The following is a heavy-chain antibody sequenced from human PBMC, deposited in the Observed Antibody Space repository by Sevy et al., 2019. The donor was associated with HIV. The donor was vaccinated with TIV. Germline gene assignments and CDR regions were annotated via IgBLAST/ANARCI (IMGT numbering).Heavy chain of an antibody. CDR1: GFTFSNAW. D-gene: IGHD6-13*01. Sequence: GGSLRLSCAASGFTFSNAWMSWVRQAPGKGLEWVGRIKGKIYDGTIDYAAPVKGRFSISRDDSKNTLYLQMNSLKTEDTAVYYCTTASWSQVDYDNYWGQGTLVTVSS. J-gene: IGHJ4*02. V-gene: IGHV3-15*01. CDR3: TTASWSQVDYDNY. CDR2: IKGKIYDGTI.